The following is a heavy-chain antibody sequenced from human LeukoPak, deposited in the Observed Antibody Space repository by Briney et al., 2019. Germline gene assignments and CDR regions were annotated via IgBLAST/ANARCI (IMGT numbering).Heavy chain of an antibody. J-gene: IGHJ4*02. CDR1: GYTFTGYY. CDR3: ARVSPKGYYDSSGYYTY. V-gene: IGHV1-2*06. CDR2: INPNSGGT. D-gene: IGHD3-22*01. Sequence: ASVGVSCKASGYTFTGYYMHWVRQVPEQGLEWMGRINPNSGGTNYAQKFQGRVTMTRDTSISTAYMELSRLRSDDTAVYYCARVSPKGYYDSSGYYTYWGQGTLVTVSS.